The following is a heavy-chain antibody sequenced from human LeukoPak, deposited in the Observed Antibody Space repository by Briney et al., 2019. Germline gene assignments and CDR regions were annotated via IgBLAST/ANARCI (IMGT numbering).Heavy chain of an antibody. J-gene: IGHJ5*02. CDR2: IYYTGST. V-gene: IGHV4-30-4*01. Sequence: SQTLSLTCTVSGGSISSGDYYWSWIRQPPGKGLEWIGYIYYTGSTYYNPSLKSRVTISVDTSKNQFSLKLSSVTAADTAVYYCASGGNLGWYCSSTSCPNWFDPWGQGTLVTVSS. CDR3: ASGGNLGWYCSSTSCPNWFDP. CDR1: GGSISSGDYY. D-gene: IGHD2-2*01.